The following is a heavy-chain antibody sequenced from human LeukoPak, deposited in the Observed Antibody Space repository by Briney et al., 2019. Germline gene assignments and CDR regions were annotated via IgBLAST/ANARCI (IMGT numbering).Heavy chain of an antibody. CDR2: ISSNGGST. Sequence: GGSLRLSCAASGFTFSSYAMHWVRQAPGKGLEYVSAISSNGGSTYYANSVKGRFTISRDNSKNTLYLQMGSLRAEDVAVYYCAREGRQWLVSRYYYYMDVWGKGTTVTVSS. D-gene: IGHD6-19*01. CDR1: GFTFSSYA. CDR3: AREGRQWLVSRYYYYMDV. J-gene: IGHJ6*03. V-gene: IGHV3-64*01.